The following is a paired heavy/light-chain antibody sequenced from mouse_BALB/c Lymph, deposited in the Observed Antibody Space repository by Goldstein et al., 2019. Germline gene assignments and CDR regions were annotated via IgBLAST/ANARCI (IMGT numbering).Light chain of an antibody. CDR2: GIS. CDR1: QSLANSYGNTY. Sequence: DVVVTQTPLSLPVSFGDQVSISCRSSQSLANSYGNTYLSWYLHKPGQSPQLLIYGISNRFSGVPDRFSGSGSGTDFTLKISTIKPEDLGMYYCLQGTHQPWTFGGGTKLEIK. J-gene: IGKJ1*01. V-gene: IGKV1-88*01. CDR3: LQGTHQPWT.
Heavy chain of an antibody. CDR2: ISSGGSYT. Sequence: EVMLVESGGGLVKPGGSLKLSCAASGFTFSSYAMSWVRQTPEKRLEWVATISSGGSYTYYPDSVKGRFTISRDNAKNTLYLQMSSLRSEDTAMYYCARRSVVATDWYFDVWGAGTTVTVSS. CDR1: GFTFSSYA. V-gene: IGHV5-9-1*01. CDR3: ARRSVVATDWYFDV. D-gene: IGHD1-1*01. J-gene: IGHJ1*01.